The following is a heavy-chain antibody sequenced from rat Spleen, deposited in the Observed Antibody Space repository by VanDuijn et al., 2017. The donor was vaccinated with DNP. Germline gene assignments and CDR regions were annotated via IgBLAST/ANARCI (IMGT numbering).Heavy chain of an antibody. J-gene: IGHJ3*01. Sequence: EVQLVESGGGLVQPGRSMKLSCAASGFTFSNYYMAWVRQAPKKGLEWVATISTSGSRTYYPDSVKGRFTISRDNAKNTQYLQMDSLRSEDTATYYCATHTTGITTLGNWFAYWGQGTLVTVSS. D-gene: IGHD1-9*01. CDR1: GFTFSNYY. CDR3: ATHTTGITTLGNWFAY. V-gene: IGHV5-25*01. CDR2: ISTSGSRT.